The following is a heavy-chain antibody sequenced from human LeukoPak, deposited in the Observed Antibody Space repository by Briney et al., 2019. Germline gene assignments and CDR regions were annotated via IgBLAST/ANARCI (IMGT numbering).Heavy chain of an antibody. Sequence: GGSLRLSCAASGFTFSSYAMSWVRQAPGKGLELVSALSGSGGSTYYADSVKGRFTISRDNSKNTLYLQMNSLRAEDTAVYYCAPRVMVRGVIVRTDFDYWGQETLVTVSS. CDR3: APRVMVRGVIVRTDFDY. D-gene: IGHD3-10*01. J-gene: IGHJ4*02. V-gene: IGHV3-23*01. CDR1: GFTFSSYA. CDR2: LSGSGGST.